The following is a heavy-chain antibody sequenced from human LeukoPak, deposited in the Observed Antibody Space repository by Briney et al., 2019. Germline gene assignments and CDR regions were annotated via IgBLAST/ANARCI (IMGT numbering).Heavy chain of an antibody. D-gene: IGHD1-26*01. J-gene: IGHJ4*02. CDR3: ARVPSGCPFDY. V-gene: IGHV1-18*01. Sequence: EASVKVSCKASGYSFSSYGISWVRQAPGQGLEWMGWISAYNGNTNYAQRLQGRVTMTTDTSTSTVYMELRSLTSDDTAAYYCARVPSGCPFDYWGQGTLVTVSS. CDR1: GYSFSSYG. CDR2: ISAYNGNT.